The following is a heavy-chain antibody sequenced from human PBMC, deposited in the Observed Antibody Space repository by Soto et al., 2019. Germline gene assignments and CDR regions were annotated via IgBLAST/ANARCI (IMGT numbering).Heavy chain of an antibody. CDR3: ARVPLITGTMSGWFDP. D-gene: IGHD1-7*01. V-gene: IGHV4-30-4*01. CDR1: GVSISSGDYY. CDR2: IYYSGST. Sequence: SETLSLTCTVSGVSISSGDYYWSWIRQPPGKGLEWIGYIYYSGSTYYNPSLKSRVTISVDTSKNQFSLKLSSVTAADTAVYYCARVPLITGTMSGWFDPWGQGTLVTVSS. J-gene: IGHJ5*02.